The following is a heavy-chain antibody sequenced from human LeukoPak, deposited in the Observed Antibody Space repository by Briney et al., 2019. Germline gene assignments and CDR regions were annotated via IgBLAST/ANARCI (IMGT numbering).Heavy chain of an antibody. Sequence: SETLSLTCTVSGGSINSYYWSWVRQPAGKGLEWIGRIYASGNTNYNPSLKGRVTMTVDTSKNQFSLNLSSETAADTAVYYCARGRGSSWYYFDSWGQGTLVTVSS. CDR2: IYASGNT. J-gene: IGHJ4*02. CDR1: GGSINSYY. CDR3: ARGRGSSWYYFDS. D-gene: IGHD6-13*01. V-gene: IGHV4-4*07.